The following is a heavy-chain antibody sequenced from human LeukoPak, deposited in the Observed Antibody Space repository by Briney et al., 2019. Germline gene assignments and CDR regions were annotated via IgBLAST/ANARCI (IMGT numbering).Heavy chain of an antibody. D-gene: IGHD1-26*01. Sequence: PGRALRLSCAAFGFTFSSYGMHWVRQAPGKGLEWVAFIRYDGINKYYADSVKGRFTISRDNSRDTLFLQVNNLKAEDTAVYYCAKDRGLFGDSGSYGDYWGQGTLVTVSS. CDR3: AKDRGLFGDSGSYGDY. CDR2: IRYDGINK. J-gene: IGHJ4*02. CDR1: GFTFSSYG. V-gene: IGHV3-30*02.